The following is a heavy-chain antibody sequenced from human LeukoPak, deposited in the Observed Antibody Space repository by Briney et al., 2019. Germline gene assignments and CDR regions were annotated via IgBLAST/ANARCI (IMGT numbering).Heavy chain of an antibody. V-gene: IGHV4-34*01. D-gene: IGHD4-17*01. J-gene: IGHJ6*03. CDR1: GGSFSPYY. Sequence: SETLSLTCAAYGGSFSPYYWSWIRQPPGKGLEWIGEINHRGSTKYNPSLKSRATISVDTSKKQFSLKLSSVTAADTAVYYCARLGLRLRRSYYYYMDVWGKGTTVTISS. CDR2: INHRGST. CDR3: ARLGLRLRRSYYYYMDV.